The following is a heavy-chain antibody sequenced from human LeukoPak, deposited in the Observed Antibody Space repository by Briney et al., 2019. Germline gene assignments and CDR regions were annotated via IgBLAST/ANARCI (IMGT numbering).Heavy chain of an antibody. CDR3: ARSTIFGWFDP. J-gene: IGHJ5*02. CDR2: IYTSGST. D-gene: IGHD3-3*01. V-gene: IGHV4-4*07. CDR1: GGSISSYY. Sequence: SETLSRTCTLSGGSISSYYWSWIRRPAGKGLEWIGRIYTSGSTNYTPSLKSRVTMSVDTSKNQFSLRLSSVTAADTAVYYCARSTIFGWFDPWGQGTLVTVSS.